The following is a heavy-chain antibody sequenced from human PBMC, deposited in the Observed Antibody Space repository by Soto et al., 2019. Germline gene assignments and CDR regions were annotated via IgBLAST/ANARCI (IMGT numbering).Heavy chain of an antibody. V-gene: IGHV1-69*12. Sequence: QVQLVQSGAEVKKPGSSVKVSCKASGGTFSSYVISWVRQAPGQGLEWMGGIIPIFGTANYAQKFQGRVTITADESTSTAYMELSSLRSEVTAVYYCARDRGGGYSGYFYYWGQGTLVTVSS. D-gene: IGHD5-12*01. J-gene: IGHJ4*02. CDR1: GGTFSSYV. CDR3: ARDRGGGYSGYFYY. CDR2: IIPIFGTA.